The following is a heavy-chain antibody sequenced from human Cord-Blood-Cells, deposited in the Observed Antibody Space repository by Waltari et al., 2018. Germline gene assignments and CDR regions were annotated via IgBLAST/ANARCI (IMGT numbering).Heavy chain of an antibody. V-gene: IGHV1-18*01. D-gene: IGHD5-12*01. Sequence: QVQLVQSGAEVKTPGASVKVSCKASDYTFTSYGISWVRQAPGQGLEWMGWISAYNGNTNYAQKLQGRVTMTTDTSTSTAYMELRSLRSDDTAVYYCASGEEWPRFNPQYYYGMDVWGQGTTVTVSS. J-gene: IGHJ6*02. CDR3: ASGEEWPRFNPQYYYGMDV. CDR2: ISAYNGNT. CDR1: DYTFTSYG.